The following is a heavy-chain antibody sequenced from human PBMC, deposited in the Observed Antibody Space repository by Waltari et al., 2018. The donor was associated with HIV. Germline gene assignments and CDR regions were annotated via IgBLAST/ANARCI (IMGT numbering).Heavy chain of an antibody. J-gene: IGHJ6*02. Sequence: EVQLLESGGGLVQPGGSLRLSCAASGFTFSSYAMSWVRQAPGKGLEWVSAISGSGGSPYVADSWKRRFTISRDNSKNTLYLQMNSLRAEDTAVYYCAKLTGYCSGGSCYSGLYYYYGMDVWGQGTTVTVSS. D-gene: IGHD2-15*01. CDR1: GFTFSSYA. CDR3: AKLTGYCSGGSCYSGLYYYYGMDV. V-gene: IGHV3-23*01. CDR2: ISGSGGSP.